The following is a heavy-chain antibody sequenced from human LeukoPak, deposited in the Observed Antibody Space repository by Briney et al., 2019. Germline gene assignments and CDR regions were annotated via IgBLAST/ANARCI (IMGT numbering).Heavy chain of an antibody. CDR1: GGTFSSYA. CDR3: ARGSPVVAADLDYYYYMDV. CDR2: INPSGGST. Sequence: ASVKVSCKASGGTFSSYAISWVRQAPGQGLEWMGIINPSGGSTSYAQKFQGRVTMTRDMSTSTVYMELSSLRSEDTVVYYCARGSPVVAADLDYYYYMDVWGKGTTVTVSS. V-gene: IGHV1-46*01. J-gene: IGHJ6*03. D-gene: IGHD2-15*01.